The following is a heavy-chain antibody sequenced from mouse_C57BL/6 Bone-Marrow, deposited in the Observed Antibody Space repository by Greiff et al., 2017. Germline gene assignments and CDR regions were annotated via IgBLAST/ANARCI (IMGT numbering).Heavy chain of an antibody. V-gene: IGHV2-2*01. Sequence: VQLVESGPGLVQPSPSLSITCTVSGFSLTSYGVPWVRQSPGKGLEWLGVIWSGGSTDYNAAFISRLSISKDNSKSQVFFKMSSLQADDTAIYYCARKRYDDYAMDDWGKGTSVTVSS. D-gene: IGHD2-3*01. CDR3: ARKRYDDYAMDD. CDR2: IWSGGST. CDR1: GFSLTSYG. J-gene: IGHJ4*01.